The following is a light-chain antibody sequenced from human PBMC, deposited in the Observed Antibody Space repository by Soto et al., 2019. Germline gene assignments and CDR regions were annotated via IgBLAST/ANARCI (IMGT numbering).Light chain of an antibody. CDR1: SSNIGAGYD. CDR3: QSYDDTLSGPV. J-gene: IGLJ3*02. V-gene: IGLV1-40*01. CDR2: ANT. Sequence: QSALTQPPSVSGAPGQRVTISCTGRSSNIGAGYDVHWYQLLPGAAPKLLIFANTNRPSGVPDRFSGSKSGTSASLAITGLQAEDEADYFCQSYDDTLSGPVLGGGTKLTVL.